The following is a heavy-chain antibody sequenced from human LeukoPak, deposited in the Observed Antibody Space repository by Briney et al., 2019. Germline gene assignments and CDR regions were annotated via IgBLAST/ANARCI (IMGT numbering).Heavy chain of an antibody. CDR1: GFNNADYG. CDR2: IDWSGEAS. Sequence: PGGSLRLSCVGAGFNNADYGMSWVRQAPGKGLEWGSGIDWSGEASEYAASVKGRFTISRDNAKNSPYLQMNTLRPEDTGLYYCARDLSATWYSLAYWGQGTLVTVSS. CDR3: ARDLSATWYSLAY. J-gene: IGHJ4*02. D-gene: IGHD2-15*01. V-gene: IGHV3-20*04.